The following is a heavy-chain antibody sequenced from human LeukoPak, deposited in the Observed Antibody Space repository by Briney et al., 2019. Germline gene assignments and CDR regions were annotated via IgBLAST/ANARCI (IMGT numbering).Heavy chain of an antibody. CDR1: GFTFNNYG. CDR2: ISYDGRNI. J-gene: IGHJ4*02. V-gene: IGHV3-30*18. CDR3: AKGPLRGTAAAIDY. D-gene: IGHD2-2*01. Sequence: GKSLRLSCAASGFTFNNYGMHWVRQAPGKGLEWVAVISYDGRNIHYPDSVKGRFTISRDISTDTLWLQMDSLRAEDTAVYYCAKGPLRGTAAAIDYWGQGTLVTVSS.